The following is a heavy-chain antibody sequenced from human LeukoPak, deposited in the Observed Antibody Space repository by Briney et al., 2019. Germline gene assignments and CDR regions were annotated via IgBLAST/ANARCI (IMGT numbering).Heavy chain of an antibody. J-gene: IGHJ4*02. D-gene: IGHD3-3*01. CDR1: GYTFTGYY. Sequence: ASVKVSCKASGYTFTGYYMHWVRQAPGQGLEWMGWIKPNSGGTNYAQKFQGRVTMTRDTSISTAYMELSRLRSDDTAVYYCARGSRITIFGVVIMRGGYFDYWGQGTLVTVSS. CDR3: ARGSRITIFGVVIMRGGYFDY. V-gene: IGHV1-2*02. CDR2: IKPNSGGT.